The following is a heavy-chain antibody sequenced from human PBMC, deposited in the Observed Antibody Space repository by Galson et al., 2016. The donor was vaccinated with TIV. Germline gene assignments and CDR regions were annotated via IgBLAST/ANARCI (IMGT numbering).Heavy chain of an antibody. D-gene: IGHD5-18*01. CDR1: GYTFSTYA. CDR3: ARGGYNNGRRGLLVDY. J-gene: IGHJ4*02. V-gene: IGHV1-3*04. CDR2: INTDNGDA. Sequence: SVKVSCKASGYTFSTYAKHWVRQAPGQRLEWMGWINTDNGDAKFSQKFQGRVTITRDKSASTAYMELSSLTSEDTAVYFCARGGYNNGRRGLLVDYWGQGTLVTVSS.